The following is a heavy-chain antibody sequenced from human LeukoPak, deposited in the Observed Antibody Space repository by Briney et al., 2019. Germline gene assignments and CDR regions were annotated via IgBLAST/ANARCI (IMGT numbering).Heavy chain of an antibody. J-gene: IGHJ6*02. Sequence: SVKVSCKASGGTFGSYAISWVRQAPGQGLEWMGGIIPIFGTANYAQKFQGRVTITADESTSTAYMELSSLRSEDTAVYYCARMYSRDAYYYYGMDVWGQGTTVTVSS. D-gene: IGHD1-26*01. CDR3: ARMYSRDAYYYYGMDV. V-gene: IGHV1-69*13. CDR1: GGTFGSYA. CDR2: IIPIFGTA.